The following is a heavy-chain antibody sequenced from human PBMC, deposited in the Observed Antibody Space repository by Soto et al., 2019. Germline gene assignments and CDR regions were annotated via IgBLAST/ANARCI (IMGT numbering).Heavy chain of an antibody. J-gene: IGHJ2*01. CDR3: ARISGDPTVAWYFDL. Sequence: EVQLVESGGGLVQPGGSLRLSCATSGFTFSIHWMSWFRQAPGKGLEWVANIKQDGSDKIYVDSVKGRFTISRDNAENSLFLQMNDLRVEDTAVYFCARISGDPTVAWYFDLWGRGTLVTVSS. V-gene: IGHV3-7*03. D-gene: IGHD3-10*01. CDR1: GFTFSIHW. CDR2: IKQDGSDK.